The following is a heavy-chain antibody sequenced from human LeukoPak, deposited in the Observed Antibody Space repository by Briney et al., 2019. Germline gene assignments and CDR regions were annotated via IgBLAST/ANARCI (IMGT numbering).Heavy chain of an antibody. CDR3: ARDATTEPGTVYMDV. CDR2: ISTSSSII. Sequence: GGSLRLSCAASGFTFSDYEMNWVRQAPGKGLEWILHISTSSSIIHYADSVKGRFTISRDNAKNSLYLQMNSLRAEDTALYFCARDATTEPGTVYMDVWGKGTTVTISS. D-gene: IGHD6-13*01. V-gene: IGHV3-48*03. CDR1: GFTFSDYE. J-gene: IGHJ6*03.